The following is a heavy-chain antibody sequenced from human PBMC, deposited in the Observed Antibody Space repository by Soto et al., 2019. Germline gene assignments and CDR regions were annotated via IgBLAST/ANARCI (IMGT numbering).Heavy chain of an antibody. CDR1: GFSLTTRSMC. D-gene: IGHD3-3*01. CDR3: ARSLNYDFWTGYFFDF. CDR2: IDWDGDT. V-gene: IGHV2-70*01. Sequence: SGPTLVNPTHTLTLTCTLCGFSLTTRSMCVSWIRQSPGKALDWLALIDWDGDTYYSTSLKTRLTISRDNSTNQVVITMTNLYASCGSKYFCARSLNYDFWTGYFFDFWGQRALVAVSS. J-gene: IGHJ4*02.